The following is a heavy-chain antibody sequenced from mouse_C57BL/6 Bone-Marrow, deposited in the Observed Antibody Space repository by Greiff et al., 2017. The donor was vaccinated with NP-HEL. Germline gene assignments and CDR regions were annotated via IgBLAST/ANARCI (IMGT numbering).Heavy chain of an antibody. Sequence: DVHLVESEGGLVQPGSSMKLSCTASGFTFSDYYMAWVRQVPEKGLEWVANINYDGSSTYYLDSLKSRFIISRDNAKNILYLQMSSLKSEDTATYYCARLPDAWYFDVWGTGTTVTVSS. J-gene: IGHJ1*03. CDR2: INYDGSST. V-gene: IGHV5-16*01. CDR3: ARLPDAWYFDV. CDR1: GFTFSDYY.